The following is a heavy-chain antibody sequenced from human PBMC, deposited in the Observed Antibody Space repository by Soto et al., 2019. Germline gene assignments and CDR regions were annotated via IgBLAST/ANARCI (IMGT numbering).Heavy chain of an antibody. CDR2: IYPGDSDT. V-gene: IGHV5-51*01. Sequence: PGESLKISCKGSGYSFTSYWIGWVRQMPGKGLEWMGIIYPGDSDTRYSPSFQGQVTISADKSISTAYLQWSSLKASDTAMYYCARHEGHDRYYYYMDVWGKGTTVTVSS. CDR3: ARHEGHDRYYYYMDV. J-gene: IGHJ6*03. D-gene: IGHD1-1*01. CDR1: GYSFTSYW.